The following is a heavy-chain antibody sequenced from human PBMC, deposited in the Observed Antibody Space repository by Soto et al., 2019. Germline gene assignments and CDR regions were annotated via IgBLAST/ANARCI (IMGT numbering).Heavy chain of an antibody. CDR1: GGSISSYY. CDR2: VYHTNSA. Sequence: PSETLSLTCTVSGGSISSYYWSWIRQPPEKGLEWLGYVYHTNSANHNPSLTGRLTISVDTTKNDFSLRLRSVTAADTAIYFCARHGYCGGGSCDWFDPWGQGTLVTVSS. CDR3: ARHGYCGGGSCDWFDP. V-gene: IGHV4-59*08. D-gene: IGHD2-15*01. J-gene: IGHJ5*02.